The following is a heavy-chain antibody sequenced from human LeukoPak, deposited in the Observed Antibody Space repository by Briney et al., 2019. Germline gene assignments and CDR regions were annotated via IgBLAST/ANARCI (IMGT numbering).Heavy chain of an antibody. CDR3: ARGPRITMIVVVTGGLYYFDY. CDR2: INHSGST. V-gene: IGHV4-34*01. CDR1: GGSFSGYY. D-gene: IGHD3-22*01. J-gene: IGHJ4*02. Sequence: SETLSLTCAVYGGSFSGYYWSWIRQPPGKGLEWIGEINHSGSTNYNPSLKSRVTISVDTSKNQFPLKLSSVTAADTAVYYCARGPRITMIVVVTGGLYYFDYWGQGTLVTVSS.